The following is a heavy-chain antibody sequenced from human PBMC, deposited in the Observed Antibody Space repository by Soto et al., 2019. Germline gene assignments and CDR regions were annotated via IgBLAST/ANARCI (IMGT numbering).Heavy chain of an antibody. V-gene: IGHV1-69*13. CDR3: ARGEQWLASDYYYYGMDV. J-gene: IGHJ6*02. CDR2: IIPIFGTA. D-gene: IGHD6-19*01. CDR1: GGTFSVYS. Sequence: SVKVSCKASGGTFSVYSISWVRQAPGQGLEWMGGIIPIFGTANYAQKFQGRVTITADESTSTAYMELSSLRSEDTAVYYCARGEQWLASDYYYYGMDVWGQGTTVTVSS.